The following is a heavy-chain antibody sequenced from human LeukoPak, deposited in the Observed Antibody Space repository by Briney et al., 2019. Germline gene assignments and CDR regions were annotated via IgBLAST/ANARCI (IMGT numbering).Heavy chain of an antibody. J-gene: IGHJ3*02. D-gene: IGHD1-26*01. CDR3: ARAQRIVGATTGAFDI. CDR1: GYTFTGYY. V-gene: IGHV1-2*02. CDR2: INPSSGGT. Sequence: ASVKVSCKASGYTFTGYYMHWVRQAPGQGLEWMGWINPSSGGTNYAQKFQGRVTMTRDTSISTAYMELSRLRSDDTAVYYCARAQRIVGATTGAFDIWGQGTMVTVSS.